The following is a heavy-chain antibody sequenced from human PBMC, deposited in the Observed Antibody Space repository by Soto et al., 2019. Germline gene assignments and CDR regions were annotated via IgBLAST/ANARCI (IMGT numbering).Heavy chain of an antibody. D-gene: IGHD2-15*01. CDR3: ARGYCSGGSCRNAYYYYYMDV. Sequence: ASVKVSCTASGYTFTSYGISWVRQAPGQGLEWMGWISAYNGNTNYAQKLQGRVTMTTDTSTSTAYMELRSLRSDDTAVYYCARGYCSGGSCRNAYYYYYMDVWGKGTTVTVSS. CDR1: GYTFTSYG. CDR2: ISAYNGNT. V-gene: IGHV1-18*01. J-gene: IGHJ6*03.